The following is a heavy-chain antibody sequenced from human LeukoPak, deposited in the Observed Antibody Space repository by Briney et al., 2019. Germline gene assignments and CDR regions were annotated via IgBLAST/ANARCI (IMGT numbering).Heavy chain of an antibody. CDR2: IYTSGST. CDR3: ARTAYGSGSYYFDY. CDR1: GGSISSGSHY. Sequence: SSETLSLTCTVSGGSISSGSHYWSWIRQPAGKGLEWIGRIYTSGSTNYNPSLKSRVTISVDTSKKQFSLKLSSVTAADTAVYYCARTAYGSGSYYFDYWGQGTLVTVSS. J-gene: IGHJ4*02. D-gene: IGHD3-10*01. V-gene: IGHV4-61*02.